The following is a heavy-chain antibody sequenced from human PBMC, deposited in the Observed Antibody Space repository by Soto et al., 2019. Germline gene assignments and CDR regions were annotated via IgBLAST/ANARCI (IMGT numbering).Heavy chain of an antibody. CDR2: ISYDGSNK. V-gene: IGHV3-30*18. CDR1: GFTFSSYG. CDR3: AKDRYYYDSSGYYDYYYGMDV. J-gene: IGHJ6*02. Sequence: GGSLRLSCAASGFTFSSYGMHWVRQAPGKGLEWVAVISYDGSNKYYADSVKGRFTISRDNSKNTLYLQMNSLRAEDTAVYYCAKDRYYYDSSGYYDYYYGMDVWGQGTTVTVS. D-gene: IGHD3-22*01.